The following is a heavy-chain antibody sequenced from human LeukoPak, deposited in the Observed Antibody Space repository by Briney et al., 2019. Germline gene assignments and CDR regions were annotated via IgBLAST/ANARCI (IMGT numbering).Heavy chain of an antibody. Sequence: PGGSLRLSCAASGFTFSSYLMSWVRQAPGKGLEWVANIKQDGSEKYYVDSVKGRFTISRDNAKNSLYLQMTSLRAEDTAVYYCAREYRLLPIGYWGQGTLVTVSS. D-gene: IGHD3-22*01. CDR3: AREYRLLPIGY. V-gene: IGHV3-7*01. J-gene: IGHJ4*02. CDR1: GFTFSSYL. CDR2: IKQDGSEK.